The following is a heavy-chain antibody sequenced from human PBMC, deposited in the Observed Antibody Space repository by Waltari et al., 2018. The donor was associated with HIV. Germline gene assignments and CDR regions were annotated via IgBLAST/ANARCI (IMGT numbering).Heavy chain of an antibody. D-gene: IGHD6-6*01. Sequence: EVQLVQSGAEVKKPGESLKISCQGSGFSFTTPGIAWVRQMSGKGLEWMGVVYPSDSDTRYSPSFQGQVTISADKSIRTAYLQWSSLRASETALYYCARVWGIAARQLDHWGQGTLVTVSS. CDR2: VYPSDSDT. J-gene: IGHJ4*02. CDR1: GFSFTTPG. V-gene: IGHV5-51*01. CDR3: ARVWGIAARQLDH.